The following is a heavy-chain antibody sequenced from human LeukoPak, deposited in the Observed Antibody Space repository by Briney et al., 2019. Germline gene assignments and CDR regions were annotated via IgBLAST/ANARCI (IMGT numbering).Heavy chain of an antibody. Sequence: GASVKVSCKASGSTFTSYDMHWVRQAPGQGLEWMGIINPSGDSTSYAQKFQGRVTMTRDTSTSTVYMELSSLRSEDTAVYYCASVLYCGADCYSGRYFFDYWGQGTLVTVSS. D-gene: IGHD2-21*02. CDR1: GSTFTSYD. CDR2: INPSGDST. J-gene: IGHJ4*02. V-gene: IGHV1-46*01. CDR3: ASVLYCGADCYSGRYFFDY.